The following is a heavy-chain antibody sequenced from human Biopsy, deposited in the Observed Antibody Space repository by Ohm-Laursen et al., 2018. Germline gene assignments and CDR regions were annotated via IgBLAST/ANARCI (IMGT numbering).Heavy chain of an antibody. J-gene: IGHJ6*02. CDR1: GGAITSYY. Sequence: SETLSLTCTVSGGAITSYYWSWTRQSPGKGLEWIGYVSYSGNADYDPSLKSRVTISLDKSTNQLSLKLRSVTAADTAVYYCARDGGHSGWYEGGMDVWGQGTTVTVSS. D-gene: IGHD6-19*01. V-gene: IGHV4-59*01. CDR3: ARDGGHSGWYEGGMDV. CDR2: VSYSGNA.